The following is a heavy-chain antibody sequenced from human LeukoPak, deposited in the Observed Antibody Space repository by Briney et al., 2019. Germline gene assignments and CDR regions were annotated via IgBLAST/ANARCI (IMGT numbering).Heavy chain of an antibody. J-gene: IGHJ4*02. CDR1: GFTFSNFW. Sequence: PGGSLRLSCEASGFTFSNFWLHWVRQAPGREPVWVSHINSDGSITGYTDSVKGRFTISRDNAKNTLYVQMNSLRAEDTAVYYCAKDDGWVQYANWGQGTLVTVSS. CDR3: AKDDGWVQYAN. D-gene: IGHD5-24*01. CDR2: INSDGSIT. V-gene: IGHV3-74*01.